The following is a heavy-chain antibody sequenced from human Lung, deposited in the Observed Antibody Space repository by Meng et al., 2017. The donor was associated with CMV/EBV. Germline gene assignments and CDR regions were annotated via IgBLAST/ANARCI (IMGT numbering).Heavy chain of an antibody. CDR2: IPHRGSS. CDR3: LRRSGGSV. V-gene: IGHV4-4*02. J-gene: IGHJ1*01. D-gene: IGHD3-10*01. CDR1: GDSITNHNW. Sequence: QVQWRWSGPALVEPSETLSLTCAVSGDSITNHNWWAWVRQPPGKGLEWIGEIPHRGSSAYNPSLKSRVSMSIDKSKNQFSLKLTSVTAADTAVYHCLRRSGGSVWGQGTLVTVSS.